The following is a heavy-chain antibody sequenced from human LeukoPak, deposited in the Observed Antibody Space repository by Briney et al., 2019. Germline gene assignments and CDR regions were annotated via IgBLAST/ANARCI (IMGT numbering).Heavy chain of an antibody. D-gene: IGHD1-26*01. J-gene: IGHJ4*02. CDR1: GFTFSSYA. CDR3: ARDRSGSYYEFGY. V-gene: IGHV3-23*01. Sequence: GGSLRLSCAASGFTFSSYAMSWVRQAPGKGLEWVSAISGSGGSTYYADSVKGRFTISRDNSKNTLYLQMNSLRAEDTAVYYCARDRSGSYYEFGYWGQGTLVTVSS. CDR2: ISGSGGST.